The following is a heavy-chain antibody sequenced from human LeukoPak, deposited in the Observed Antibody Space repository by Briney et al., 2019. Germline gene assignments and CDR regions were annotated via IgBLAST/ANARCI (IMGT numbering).Heavy chain of an antibody. CDR2: ISYDGSNK. V-gene: IGHV3-30*04. CDR3: ARDSGRGFFFDY. Sequence: GRSLRLSCAASGFTFSSYAMHWVRQAPGKGLEWVAVISYDGSNKYYADSVKGRFTISRDNSKNTLYLQMNSLRAEETAVYYCARDSGRGFFFDYWGQGTLVTVSS. CDR1: GFTFSSYA. D-gene: IGHD3-10*01. J-gene: IGHJ4*02.